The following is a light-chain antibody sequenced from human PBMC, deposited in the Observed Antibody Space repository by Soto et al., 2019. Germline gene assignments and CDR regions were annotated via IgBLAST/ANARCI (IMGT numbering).Light chain of an antibody. CDR1: QDISNY. V-gene: IGKV1-17*03. CDR3: LVHACHLLR. J-gene: IGKJ4*01. Sequence: TLTTPAMSSSVGFRVTITSRASQDISNYLAWFQKKPGKVPKRLIYGASSLQSGVPSRFSGSGSGTEFTLTISILQAEDCATYSCLVHACHLLRVGGG. CDR2: GAS.